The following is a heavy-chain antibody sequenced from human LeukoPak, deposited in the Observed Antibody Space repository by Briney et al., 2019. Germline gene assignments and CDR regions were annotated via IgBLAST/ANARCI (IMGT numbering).Heavy chain of an antibody. V-gene: IGHV4-39*07. CDR3: TRFYDRSGPRFDY. J-gene: IGHJ4*02. CDR2: IYYNGKT. Sequence: SETLSLTCTASGGAITDSNYYWGWIRQPPGQGLEWIGNIYYNGKTFYNEFVKSRVTISVDTSKNQFSLKLTSVTAADTAVYYCTRFYDRSGPRFDYWGQGTLVTVSS. D-gene: IGHD3-22*01. CDR1: GGAITDSNYY.